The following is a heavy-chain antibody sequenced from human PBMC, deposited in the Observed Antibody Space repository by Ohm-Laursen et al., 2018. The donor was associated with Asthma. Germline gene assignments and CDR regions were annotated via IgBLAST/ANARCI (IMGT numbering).Heavy chain of an antibody. V-gene: IGHV3-7*05. Sequence: GSLRLSCTASGLPFSNFWMSWVRQAPGKGLEWVANIYPDGGEKYYVGSVDGRFTISRDNAKNSLYLQMNSLRAEDTAVYYCATNLPYEAENYWGQGTLVTVSS. D-gene: IGHD3-16*01. CDR3: ATNLPYEAENY. CDR1: GLPFSNFW. J-gene: IGHJ4*02. CDR2: IYPDGGEK.